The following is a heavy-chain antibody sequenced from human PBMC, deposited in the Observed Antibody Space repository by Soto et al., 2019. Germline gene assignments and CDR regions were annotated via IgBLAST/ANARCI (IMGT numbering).Heavy chain of an antibody. J-gene: IGHJ4*02. Sequence: EVQLVESGGGLVKPGGSLRLSCAASGFSFSDNSMTWVRQAPAKELEWVGSISSTSTYIFYADSLKVRFTISRDNDKNSLYLQMNSLRAEDTDVYYCERQREGREGDYGGQGSLVTVSS. CDR2: ISSTSTYI. CDR1: GFSFSDNS. CDR3: ERQREGREGDY. V-gene: IGHV3-21*01. D-gene: IGHD2-15*01.